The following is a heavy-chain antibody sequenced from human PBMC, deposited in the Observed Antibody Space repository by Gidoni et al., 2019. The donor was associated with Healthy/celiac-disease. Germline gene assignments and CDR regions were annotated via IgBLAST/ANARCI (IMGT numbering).Heavy chain of an antibody. V-gene: IGHV3-15*01. J-gene: IGHJ4*02. CDR2: IKSKTGGGTT. Sequence: EVQLVESGGGLVKPGGALRLSCAASGFTFSTSWMSWVRQAPGKGLGWVGRIKSKTGGGTTDYAAPVKGRFTISRDDSKNTLYLQMNSLKTEDTAVYYCTTSYYYDSSGYFPVDYWGQGTLVTVSS. CDR3: TTSYYYDSSGYFPVDY. CDR1: GFTFSTSW. D-gene: IGHD3-22*01.